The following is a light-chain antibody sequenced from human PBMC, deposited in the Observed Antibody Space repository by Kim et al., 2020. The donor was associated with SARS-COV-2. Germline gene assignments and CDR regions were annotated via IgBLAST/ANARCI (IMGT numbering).Light chain of an antibody. CDR2: SNN. J-gene: IGLJ2*01. CDR3: AAWDDSLNGVV. CDR1: SSNIGTSN. V-gene: IGLV1-44*01. Sequence: SELTQAPSASGTPGQRVTISCSGSSSNIGTSNVNWYQQLPGTAPKVLIHSNNQRPSGVPDRFSGSKSGTSASLAISGLQSEDEADYYCAAWDDSLNGVVFGGGTQLTVL.